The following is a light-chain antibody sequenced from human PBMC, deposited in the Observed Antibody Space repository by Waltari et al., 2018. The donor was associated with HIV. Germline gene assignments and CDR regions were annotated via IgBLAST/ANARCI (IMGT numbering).Light chain of an antibody. Sequence: DIQMTQSPSTLSASVGDRVTITCRASQSISSWLAWYQQNPGKAPKVLIYKASSLESGVPSRFSGSGSGTEFTLTISSLQSDDFATYYCQQYDSYSWTFGQGTKVEIK. J-gene: IGKJ1*01. CDR1: QSISSW. V-gene: IGKV1-5*03. CDR2: KAS. CDR3: QQYDSYSWT.